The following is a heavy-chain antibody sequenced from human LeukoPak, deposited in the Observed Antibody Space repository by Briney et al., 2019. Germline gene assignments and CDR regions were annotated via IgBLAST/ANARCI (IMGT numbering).Heavy chain of an antibody. D-gene: IGHD3-3*01. J-gene: IGHJ4*02. V-gene: IGHV3-30*03. CDR3: ARDFFRGVRSGLDY. CDR2: ISYDGSNK. CDR1: GFTFSSYG. Sequence: GGSLRLSCAASGFTFSSYGMHWVRQAPGKGLEWVAVISYDGSNKYYADSVKGRFTISRDNSKNTLYLQMNSLRAEDTALYYCARDFFRGVRSGLDYWGQGTLVTVAS.